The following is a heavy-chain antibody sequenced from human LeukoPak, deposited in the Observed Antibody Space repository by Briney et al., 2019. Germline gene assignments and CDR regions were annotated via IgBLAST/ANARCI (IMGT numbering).Heavy chain of an antibody. Sequence: SETLSLTCTVSGGSISSYYWSWIRQPPGKGLEWIGYIYYSGSTNYNPSLKSRVTISVDTSKNQFSLKLSSVTGADTAVYYCARAAGDSPPYYYYMDVWGKGTTVTVPS. CDR1: GGSISSYY. J-gene: IGHJ6*03. CDR3: ARAAGDSPPYYYYMDV. V-gene: IGHV4-59*01. D-gene: IGHD3-10*01. CDR2: IYYSGST.